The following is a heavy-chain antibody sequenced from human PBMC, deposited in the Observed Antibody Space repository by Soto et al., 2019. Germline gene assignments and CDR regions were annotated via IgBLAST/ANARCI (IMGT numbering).Heavy chain of an antibody. D-gene: IGHD5-18*01. CDR2: ISGSGGST. Sequence: GGSLRLSCAASGFTFISYAMSWVLQAPGKGLEWVSAISGSGGSTYYADSVKGRFTISRDNSKNTLYLQMNSLRAKDTAVYYCAKDHPIQLWFLRAFDIWGQGTMVTMSS. J-gene: IGHJ3*02. CDR1: GFTFISYA. V-gene: IGHV3-23*01. CDR3: AKDHPIQLWFLRAFDI.